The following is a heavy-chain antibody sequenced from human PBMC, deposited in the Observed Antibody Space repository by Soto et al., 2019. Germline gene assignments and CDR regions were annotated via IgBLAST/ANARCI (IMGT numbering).Heavy chain of an antibody. CDR3: AHVYGGYDNFDY. CDR2: IYWDDDK. CDR1: GFSLSTSGVG. V-gene: IGHV2-5*02. Sequence: QITLKESGPTLVKPTQTLTLTCTFSGFSLSTSGVGVGWIRQPPGKALEWLALIYWDDDKRYSPSLKSRLTIPKDTSNNQVVPTITNMDPVDTATYYCAHVYGGYDNFDYWGQGTLVTVSS. D-gene: IGHD5-12*01. J-gene: IGHJ4*02.